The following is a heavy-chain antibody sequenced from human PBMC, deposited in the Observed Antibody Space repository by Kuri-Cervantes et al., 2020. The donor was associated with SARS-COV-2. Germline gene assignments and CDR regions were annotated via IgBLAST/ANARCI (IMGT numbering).Heavy chain of an antibody. V-gene: IGHV3-30*02. J-gene: IGHJ1*01. CDR1: GFTFSSYE. CDR3: AKPQYYYDSGNFQH. CDR2: IRYDGSNK. D-gene: IGHD3-22*01. Sequence: GESLKISCAASGFTFSSYEMNWVRQAPGKGLEWVAFIRYDGSNKYYADSVKGRFTISRDNSKNTLYLQMNSLRAEDTAVYYCAKPQYYYDSGNFQHWGQGTLVTVDS.